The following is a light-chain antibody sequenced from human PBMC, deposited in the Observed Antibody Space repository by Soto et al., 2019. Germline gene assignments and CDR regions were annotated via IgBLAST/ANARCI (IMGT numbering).Light chain of an antibody. CDR2: DAS. CDR3: QQYNSYSGT. V-gene: IGKV1-5*01. J-gene: IGKJ1*01. CDR1: QSISSW. Sequence: DIQMTQSPSTLSASVGDRVTITCRASQSISSWLAWYQQKPGKAPKLLIYDASSLESGVPSRFSGSGSGTEFTLTISSLQPDDFVTYSCQQYNSYSGTFGQGTQV.